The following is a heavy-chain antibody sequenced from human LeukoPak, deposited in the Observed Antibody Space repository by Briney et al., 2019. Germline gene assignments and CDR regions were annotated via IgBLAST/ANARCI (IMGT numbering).Heavy chain of an antibody. D-gene: IGHD3-3*01. Sequence: SETLSLTCTVSGGSINCYYWSWIRRPPGKGLEWIGYIYYSGTTNYNPSLKSRVTISVDTSKNQFSLKLSSVTAADTAVYYCARNPRSGYFPHYHYYGMDVWGQGTTVTVSS. CDR1: GGSINCYY. V-gene: IGHV4-59*01. J-gene: IGHJ6*02. CDR3: ARNPRSGYFPHYHYYGMDV. CDR2: IYYSGTT.